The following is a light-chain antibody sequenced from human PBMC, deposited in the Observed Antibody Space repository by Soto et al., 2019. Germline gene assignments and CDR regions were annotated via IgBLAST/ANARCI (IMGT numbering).Light chain of an antibody. J-gene: IGKJ1*01. CDR2: KVS. CDR1: QNINNW. CDR3: QQYYGPWT. V-gene: IGKV1-5*03. Sequence: DFQMTQSPSTLSASVGDRVTITCRASQNINNWLAWYQRKPGKAPKLLIYKVSILESAVPSRFSGSGSGTEFPLTINSLQPYDFATYYCQQYYGPWTFGQGTKVEIK.